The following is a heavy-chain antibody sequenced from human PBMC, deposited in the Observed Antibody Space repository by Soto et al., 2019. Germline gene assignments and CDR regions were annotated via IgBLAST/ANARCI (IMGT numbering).Heavy chain of an antibody. CDR3: AKGSGYDDYYYMDV. D-gene: IGHD5-12*01. CDR1: ELTFVDYA. CDR2: ISWNSGSI. J-gene: IGHJ6*03. V-gene: IGHV3-9*01. Sequence: PMRLPCAAAELTFVDYASYWIRQAPGKGLEWVSGISWNSGSIGYADSVKGRFTISRDNAKNSLYLQMNSLRAEDTALYYCAKGSGYDDYYYMDVWGKGTTVTVSS.